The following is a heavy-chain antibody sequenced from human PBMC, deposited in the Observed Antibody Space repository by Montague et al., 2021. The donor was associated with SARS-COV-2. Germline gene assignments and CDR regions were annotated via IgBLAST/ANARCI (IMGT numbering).Heavy chain of an antibody. V-gene: IGHV4-31*03. J-gene: IGHJ6*02. D-gene: IGHD5-24*01. CDR2: LYYSGST. CDR3: ARVSVEMATMGVYYYYGRDV. Sequence: TLSLTCTVSVGSISRGGYCWSWIRQHPATVLEWIGYLYYSGSTYYNPSLKSRVTISVDTSKNQFSLKLSSVTAADTAVYYCARVSVEMATMGVYYYYGRDVWGQGTTVTVSS. CDR1: VGSISRGGYC.